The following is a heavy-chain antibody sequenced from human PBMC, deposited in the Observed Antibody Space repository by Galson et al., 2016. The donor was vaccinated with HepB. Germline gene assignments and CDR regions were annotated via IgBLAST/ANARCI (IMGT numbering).Heavy chain of an antibody. V-gene: IGHV1-18*01. Sequence: SVKVSCKASGYTFPSYDISWVRQAPGQGLEWMGWITTNNGNANYAQKLQGRVTMTTDTSKSTAYMELRSLRSDDTAVYDCARGGASFSFDYWGQGTLVTVSS. J-gene: IGHJ4*02. CDR1: GYTFPSYD. CDR3: ARGGASFSFDY. CDR2: ITTNNGNA.